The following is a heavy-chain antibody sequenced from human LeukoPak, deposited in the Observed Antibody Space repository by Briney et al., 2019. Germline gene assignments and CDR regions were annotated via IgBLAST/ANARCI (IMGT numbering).Heavy chain of an antibody. CDR1: GYTFTSYG. D-gene: IGHD6-19*01. Sequence: GASVKVSCKASGYTFTSYGISWVRQAPGQGLEWMGWISAYNGNTNYAQKLQDRVTMTTDTSMSTAYMELRSLRSDDTAVSYCARDLTGWLVRDYFDYWGQGTLVTVCS. CDR3: ARDLTGWLVRDYFDY. J-gene: IGHJ4*02. CDR2: ISAYNGNT. V-gene: IGHV1-18*01.